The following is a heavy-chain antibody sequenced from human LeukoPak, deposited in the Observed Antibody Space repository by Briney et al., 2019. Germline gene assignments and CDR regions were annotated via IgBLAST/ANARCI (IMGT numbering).Heavy chain of an antibody. J-gene: IGHJ4*02. CDR3: ARDGMIVDHYFDY. Sequence: GGSLRLSCAASGFTFSSYGMHWVRQAPGKGLEWVAVISYDGSNKYYAGSVKGRFTISRDNSKNTLYLQMNSLRAEDTAVYYCARDGMIVDHYFDYWGQGTLVTVSS. CDR2: ISYDGSNK. V-gene: IGHV3-30*03. D-gene: IGHD3-22*01. CDR1: GFTFSSYG.